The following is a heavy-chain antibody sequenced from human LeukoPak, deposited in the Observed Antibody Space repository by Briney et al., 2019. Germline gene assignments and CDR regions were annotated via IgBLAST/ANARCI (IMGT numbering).Heavy chain of an antibody. CDR1: GGSIRSSNW. D-gene: IGHD3-9*01. CDR2: IYHSGTT. J-gene: IGHJ3*02. Sequence: SGTLSLTCAVSGGSIRSSNWWSWVRQPPGKGLEWIGEIYHSGTTNHNLSLKSRVTISVDKSKKQFSLTLTSVTAADTSVYYCAGQTGPTFDIWGQGTMVTVSS. CDR3: AGQTGPTFDI. V-gene: IGHV4-4*02.